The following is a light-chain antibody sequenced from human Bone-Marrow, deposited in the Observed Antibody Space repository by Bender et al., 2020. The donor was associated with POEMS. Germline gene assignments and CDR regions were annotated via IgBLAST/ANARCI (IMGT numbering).Light chain of an antibody. J-gene: IGLJ1*01. V-gene: IGLV2-23*02. CDR1: TRDVGGYNY. Sequence: QSVLTQPPSVSGSPGQSVTISCTGTTRDVGGYNYVSWYQQHPGKAPKVMIYDVTQRPSGVSNRFSGSKSGNTASLTISGLQAEDEADYYCCSYAGSSTYVFGTGTKVTVL. CDR2: DVT. CDR3: CSYAGSSTYV.